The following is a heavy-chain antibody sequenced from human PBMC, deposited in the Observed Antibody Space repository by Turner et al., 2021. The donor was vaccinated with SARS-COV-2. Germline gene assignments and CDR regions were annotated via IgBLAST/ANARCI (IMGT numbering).Heavy chain of an antibody. CDR1: GCTFSTYW. CDR2: RRPDGRDQ. CDR3: ARYGDYCFGH. J-gene: IGHJ4*02. D-gene: IGHD4-17*01. V-gene: IGHV3-7*01. Sequence: EVQLSESGVALVQPGVSLRLSCAASGCTFSTYWRAWVRNVAGKGLEWVANRRPDGRDQDYVGSVKGRFTISRDNGEKSLFLEMNSLRAEDTDVYYCARYGDYCFGHWGQGTLVTVSS.